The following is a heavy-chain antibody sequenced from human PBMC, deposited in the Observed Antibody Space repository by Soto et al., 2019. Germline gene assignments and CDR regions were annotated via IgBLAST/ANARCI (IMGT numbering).Heavy chain of an antibody. CDR3: ARAENCSDGICYSEYFQR. D-gene: IGHD2-15*01. CDR2: VNPSGGST. V-gene: IGHV1-46*01. Sequence: ASVKVSCKASGYIFTAYSMHWVRQAPGQGREWMGVVNPSGGSTNYAQKFQGRITMTRDTSTSTVYMDLSSLTSEDTAVYYCARAENCSDGICYSEYFQRWGQGTLVTVSS. J-gene: IGHJ1*01. CDR1: GYIFTAYS.